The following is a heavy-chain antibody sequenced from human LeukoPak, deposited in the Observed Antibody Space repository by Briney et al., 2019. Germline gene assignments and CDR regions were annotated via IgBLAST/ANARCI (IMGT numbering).Heavy chain of an antibody. D-gene: IGHD5-12*01. CDR1: GGSISSGDYY. Sequence: PSETLSLTCTVSGGSISSGDYYWGWIRQPPGKGLEWIGYIYYSGSTYYNPSLKSRVTISVDMSKNQFSLKLSSVTAADTAVYYCARPLMSLHSGYDRWGQGTLVTVSS. V-gene: IGHV4-30-4*08. CDR2: IYYSGST. J-gene: IGHJ4*02. CDR3: ARPLMSLHSGYDR.